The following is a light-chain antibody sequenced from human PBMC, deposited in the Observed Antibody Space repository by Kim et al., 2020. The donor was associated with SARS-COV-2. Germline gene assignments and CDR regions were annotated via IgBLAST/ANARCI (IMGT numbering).Light chain of an antibody. CDR2: YDS. V-gene: IGLV3-21*01. CDR1: NIGGHS. J-gene: IGLJ1*01. Sequence: APGQTARISCRGNNIGGHSVHWYQQKPGQDPVLVMYYDSDRPSGIPEGFSGSKSANTATLTISRVEAGDEADYYCQVWDTDTDHYVFGTGTKVTVL. CDR3: QVWDTDTDHYV.